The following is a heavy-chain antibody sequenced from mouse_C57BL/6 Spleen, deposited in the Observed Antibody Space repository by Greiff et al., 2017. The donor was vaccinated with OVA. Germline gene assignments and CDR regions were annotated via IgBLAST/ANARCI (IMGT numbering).Heavy chain of an antibody. V-gene: IGHV5-12*01. CDR2: ISNGGGST. Sequence: EVQLVESGGGLVQPGGSLKLSCAASGFTFSDYYMYWVRQTPEKRLEWVAYISNGGGSTYYPDTVKGRFTISRDNAKNTLYLQMSRLKSEDTAMYYCASAYYGSSYGAMDYWGQGTSVTVSS. J-gene: IGHJ4*01. CDR1: GFTFSDYY. D-gene: IGHD1-1*01. CDR3: ASAYYGSSYGAMDY.